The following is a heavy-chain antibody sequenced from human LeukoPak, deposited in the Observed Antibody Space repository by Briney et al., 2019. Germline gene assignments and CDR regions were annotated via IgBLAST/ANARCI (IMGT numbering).Heavy chain of an antibody. CDR1: GFTFSSYA. J-gene: IGHJ4*02. V-gene: IGHV3-23*01. CDR3: AKSSHGGFYFDY. D-gene: IGHD2-15*01. CDR2: IRGSGGST. Sequence: GGSLRLSCAASGFTFSSYAMSWVRQPPGKGLEWVSAIRGSGGSTYYADSVKGRFTISRDNSKNTLYLQMNSLRAEDTAVYYCAKSSHGGFYFDYWGQGTLVTVSS.